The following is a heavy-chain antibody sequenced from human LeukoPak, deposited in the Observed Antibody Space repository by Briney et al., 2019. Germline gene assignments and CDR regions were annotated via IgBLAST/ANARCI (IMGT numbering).Heavy chain of an antibody. V-gene: IGHV3-48*03. CDR2: ISSSGSTI. CDR1: GFTFSSYE. Sequence: RPGGSLRLSCAASGFTFSSYEMNWVRQAPGKGLEWVSYISSSGSTIYYADSVKGRFTISRDNAKNSLYLQMNSLRAEDTAVYFCAELGITMIGGVWGKGTTVTISS. D-gene: IGHD3-10*02. J-gene: IGHJ6*04. CDR3: AELGITMIGGV.